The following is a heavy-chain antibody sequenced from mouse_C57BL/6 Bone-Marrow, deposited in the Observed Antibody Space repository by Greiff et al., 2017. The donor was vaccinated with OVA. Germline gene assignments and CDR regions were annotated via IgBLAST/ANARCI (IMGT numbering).Heavy chain of an antibody. CDR3: ARQTTMVTHFDY. CDR2: ISSGGSYT. CDR1: GFTFSSYG. J-gene: IGHJ2*01. V-gene: IGHV5-6*01. Sequence: EVMLVESGGDLVKPGGSLKLSCAASGFTFSSYGMSWVRQTPDKRLEWVATISSGGSYTYYPDSVKGRFTISRDNAKNTLYLQMSSLKSEDTAMYYCARQTTMVTHFDYWGQGTTLTVSS. D-gene: IGHD2-2*01.